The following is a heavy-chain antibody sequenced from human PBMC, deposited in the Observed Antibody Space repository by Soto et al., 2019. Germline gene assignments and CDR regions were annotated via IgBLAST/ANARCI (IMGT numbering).Heavy chain of an antibody. V-gene: IGHV1-69*13. D-gene: IGHD1-7*01. J-gene: IGHJ6*02. CDR2: IIPIFGTA. Sequence: ASVKVSCKASGGTFSSYAISWVRQAPGQGLEWMGGIIPIFGTANYAQKFQGRVTITADESTSTAYMELSSLRSEDTAVYYCARAYITGSTLYYYYGMDVWGQGTTVTVSS. CDR3: ARAYITGSTLYYYYGMDV. CDR1: GGTFSSYA.